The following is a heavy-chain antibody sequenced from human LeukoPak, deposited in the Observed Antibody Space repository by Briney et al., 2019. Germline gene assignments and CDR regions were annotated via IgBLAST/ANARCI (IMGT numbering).Heavy chain of an antibody. V-gene: IGHV4-30-4*08. Sequence: SETLSLTCTVSGGSISSGDYYWSWIRQPPGKGLEWIGYIYYSGSTYYNPSLKSRVTISVDTSRNQFSLKPSSVTAADTAVYYCAGMSDDYGENFDYWGQGTLVTVSS. CDR2: IYYSGST. CDR3: AGMSDDYGENFDY. J-gene: IGHJ4*02. D-gene: IGHD4-17*01. CDR1: GGSISSGDYY.